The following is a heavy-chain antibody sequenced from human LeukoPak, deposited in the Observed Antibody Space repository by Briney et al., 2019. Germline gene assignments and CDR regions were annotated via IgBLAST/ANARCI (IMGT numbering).Heavy chain of an antibody. V-gene: IGHV1-69*13. Sequence: SVKVSCKASGGTFSSYAISWVRQAPGQGLEWMGGIIPIFGTANYAQKFRGRVTITADESTSTAYMELSSLRSEDTAVYYCARVYGDGDYTINPQPYYYYYMDVWGKGTTVTVSS. CDR2: IIPIFGTA. CDR3: ARVYGDGDYTINPQPYYYYYMDV. CDR1: GGTFSSYA. J-gene: IGHJ6*03. D-gene: IGHD4-17*01.